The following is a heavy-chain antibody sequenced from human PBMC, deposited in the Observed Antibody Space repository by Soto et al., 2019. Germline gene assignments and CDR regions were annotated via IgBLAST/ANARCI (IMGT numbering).Heavy chain of an antibody. CDR3: ARLGPRGKNWFDP. D-gene: IGHD1-26*01. CDR2: IYYSGST. Sequence: PSETLSLTCTVSGGSISSSSYYWGWIRQPPGKGLEWIGSIYYSGSTYYNPSLKSRVTISVDTSKNQFSLKLSSVTAADTAVYYCARLGPRGKNWFDPWGQGTLVPVSS. CDR1: GGSISSSSYY. J-gene: IGHJ5*02. V-gene: IGHV4-39*01.